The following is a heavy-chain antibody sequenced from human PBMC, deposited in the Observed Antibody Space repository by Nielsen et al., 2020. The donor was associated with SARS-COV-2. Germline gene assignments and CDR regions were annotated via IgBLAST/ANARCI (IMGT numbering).Heavy chain of an antibody. CDR3: ASPAGGYRYGLNYHYYGMDV. CDR2: ISTYNGNT. J-gene: IGHJ6*02. Sequence: ASVKVSCKTSGYRFSSSGIGWVRQAPGQGLEWMGYISTYNGNTKYAQKVQGRVTMTTDTSTSTAYMELRSLRSEDTAVYYCASPAGGYRYGLNYHYYGMDVWGQGTTVTVSS. V-gene: IGHV1-18*01. D-gene: IGHD5-18*01. CDR1: GYRFSSSG.